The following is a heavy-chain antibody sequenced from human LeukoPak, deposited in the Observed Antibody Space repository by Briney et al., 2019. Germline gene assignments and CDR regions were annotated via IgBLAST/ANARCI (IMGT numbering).Heavy chain of an antibody. Sequence: SETLSLTCTVSGDSFSYFYWSWIRQPPGKGLEWIGYIYNSGSTNYNPSLKSRVTISVDTSKNQFSLKLSSVTAADTAVYYCARERPAASFDYWGQGTLVTVSS. CDR1: GDSFSYFY. D-gene: IGHD2-2*01. V-gene: IGHV4-59*12. J-gene: IGHJ4*02. CDR2: IYNSGST. CDR3: ARERPAASFDY.